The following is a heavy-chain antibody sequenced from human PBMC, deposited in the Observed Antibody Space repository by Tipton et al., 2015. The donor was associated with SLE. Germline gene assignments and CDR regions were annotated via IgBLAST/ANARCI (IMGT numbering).Heavy chain of an antibody. CDR2: IYHSGST. D-gene: IGHD2-21*02. Sequence: SLRLSCAVSGGSISSSNWWSWVRQPPGKGLEWIGEIYHSGSTNYNPSLKSRVTISVDTSKNQFSLKLSSVTAADTAVYYCARHVGHIVVVTAIDYWGQGTLVTVSS. V-gene: IGHV4-4*02. J-gene: IGHJ4*02. CDR1: GGSISSSNW. CDR3: ARHVGHIVVVTAIDY.